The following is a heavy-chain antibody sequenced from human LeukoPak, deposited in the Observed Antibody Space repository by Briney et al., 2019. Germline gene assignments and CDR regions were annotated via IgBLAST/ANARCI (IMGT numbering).Heavy chain of an antibody. CDR1: GGSFSGYY. J-gene: IGHJ3*02. V-gene: IGHV4-34*01. CDR3: ARGVATENDAFDI. Sequence: KSSETLSLTCAVYGGSFSGYYWSWIRQPPGKGLEWVGEINHSGGTNYNPSLKRRVTISVDTSKNQFSLKLISVTAADTAVYYCARGVATENDAFDIWGQGTMVTVSS. CDR2: INHSGGT. D-gene: IGHD5-12*01.